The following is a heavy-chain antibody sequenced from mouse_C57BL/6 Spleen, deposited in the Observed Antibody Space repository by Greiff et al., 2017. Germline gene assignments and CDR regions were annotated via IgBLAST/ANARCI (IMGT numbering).Heavy chain of an antibody. CDR1: GYTFTSYW. Sequence: QVQLQQSGAELVKPGASVKLSCKASGYTFTSYWMHWVKQRPGRGLEWIGRIDPDSGGTKYNEKFKGKATLTVDKPSSTAYMQHSSLTSEDSAVSYYARDEYYCDSDWFAYWGQGTLVTVSA. CDR3: ARDEYYCDSDWFAY. V-gene: IGHV1-72*01. D-gene: IGHD1-1*01. CDR2: IDPDSGGT. J-gene: IGHJ3*01.